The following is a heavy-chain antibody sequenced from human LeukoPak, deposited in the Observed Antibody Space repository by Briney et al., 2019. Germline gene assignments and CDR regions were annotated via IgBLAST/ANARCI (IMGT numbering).Heavy chain of an antibody. Sequence: GSLRLSCAASGFTFSSYGMHWVRQAPGKGLEWVAFIRYDGSNKYYADSVKGRFTISRDNSKNTLYLQMNSLRAEDTAVYYCARERAFAFDIWGQGTMVTVSS. CDR2: IRYDGSNK. CDR1: GFTFSSYG. J-gene: IGHJ3*02. D-gene: IGHD1-1*01. CDR3: ARERAFAFDI. V-gene: IGHV3-30*02.